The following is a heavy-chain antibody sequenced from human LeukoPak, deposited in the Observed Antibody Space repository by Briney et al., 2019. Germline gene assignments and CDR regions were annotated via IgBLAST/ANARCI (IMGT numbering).Heavy chain of an antibody. CDR2: ISHSGSI. D-gene: IGHD3-22*01. Sequence: PSETLSLTCAVSGDSISTNYWWTWVRQPPGKGLEWIGEISHSGSINYNPSLKNRVTLSIDRSNNHFSLRLSSLTAADTAVYYCARGISGYFGTSGYYYDYWGQGTLVTVYS. V-gene: IGHV4-4*02. CDR3: ARGISGYFGTSGYYYDY. J-gene: IGHJ4*02. CDR1: GDSISTNYW.